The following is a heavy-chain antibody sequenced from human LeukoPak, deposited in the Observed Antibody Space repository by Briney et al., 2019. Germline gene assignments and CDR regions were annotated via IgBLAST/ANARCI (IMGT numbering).Heavy chain of an antibody. CDR1: GGSISGLS. D-gene: IGHD3-10*01. Sequence: PSETLSLTCTVSGGSISGLSWNWIRQPAGKGLEWIGYIHYSGSTNYNPSLKSRVTISVDTSKNQFSLKLSSVTAADTAVYYCARANYGSGSLIDYWGQGTLVTVSS. V-gene: IGHV4-59*11. CDR3: ARANYGSGSLIDY. CDR2: IHYSGST. J-gene: IGHJ4*02.